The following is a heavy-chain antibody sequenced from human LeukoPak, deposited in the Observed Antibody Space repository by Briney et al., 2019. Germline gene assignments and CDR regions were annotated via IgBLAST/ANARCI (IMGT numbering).Heavy chain of an antibody. CDR1: GYIFTDYY. D-gene: IGHD2-8*01. V-gene: IGHV1-69*04. CDR3: ARALDWTNGVCFGDDAFDI. J-gene: IGHJ3*02. CDR2: IIPIDGVE. Sequence: GASVKVSCKASGYIFTDYYMHWVRQAPGQGLEWMGRIIPIDGVENYAQKFQGRVTITADKLTSTAYMELSSLRSEDTAVYYCARALDWTNGVCFGDDAFDIWGQGTMVTVSS.